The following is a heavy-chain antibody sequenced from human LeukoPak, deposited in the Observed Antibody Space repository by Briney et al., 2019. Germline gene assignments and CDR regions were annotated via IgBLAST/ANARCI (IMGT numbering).Heavy chain of an antibody. CDR2: INHSGST. CDR3: ARDQKYRPRYYFDY. J-gene: IGHJ4*02. V-gene: IGHV4-39*07. D-gene: IGHD5-18*01. Sequence: SETLSLTCSVSGGSISGSSYFWGWIRQPPGKGLEWIGEINHSGSTNYNPSLKSRVTISVDTSKNQFSLKLSSVTAADTAVYYCARDQKYRPRYYFDYWGQGTLVTVSS. CDR1: GGSISGSSYF.